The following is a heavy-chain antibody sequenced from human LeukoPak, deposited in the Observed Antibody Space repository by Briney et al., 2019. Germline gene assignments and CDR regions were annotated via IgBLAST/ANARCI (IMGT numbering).Heavy chain of an antibody. CDR3: AKGSYYDSSGSFYFDY. Sequence: GGSLRLSCAASGFTFSSYWMSWVRQAPGKGLEWVANIKQDGSEKYYVDSVKGRFTISRDNSKNTLYVQVNSLGTKDTAAYYCAKGSYYDSSGSFYFDYWGQGTLVTVSS. J-gene: IGHJ4*02. CDR1: GFTFSSYW. D-gene: IGHD3-22*01. CDR2: IKQDGSEK. V-gene: IGHV3-7*03.